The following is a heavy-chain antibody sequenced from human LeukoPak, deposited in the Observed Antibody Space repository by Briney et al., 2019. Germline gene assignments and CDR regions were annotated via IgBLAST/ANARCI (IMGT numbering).Heavy chain of an antibody. Sequence: GGSLRLSRAASGFTFSSYGMHWVRQAPGKGLEWVAVIWYDGSKEYYADSVKGRFTISRDNSKNTLYLQMNSLRAEDTAVYYCARDYYDSSGYYFGAFDIWGQGTMVTVSS. CDR3: ARDYYDSSGYYFGAFDI. V-gene: IGHV3-33*01. CDR1: GFTFSSYG. D-gene: IGHD3-22*01. CDR2: IWYDGSKE. J-gene: IGHJ3*02.